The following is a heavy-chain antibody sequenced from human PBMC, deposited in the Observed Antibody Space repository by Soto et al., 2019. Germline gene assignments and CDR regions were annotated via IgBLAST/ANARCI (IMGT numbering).Heavy chain of an antibody. CDR3: ARGYCSGGSCPSLYYYYYMDV. CDR2: IKQDGSEK. D-gene: IGHD2-15*01. CDR1: GFTFSTYW. Sequence: GSLRLSCAASGFTFSTYWMSWVRQAPGKGLEWVANIKQDGSEKYYVDSVKGRFTISRDNAKNSLYLQMNSLRAEDTAVYYCARGYCSGGSCPSLYYYYYMDVWGKGTTVTVSS. J-gene: IGHJ6*03. V-gene: IGHV3-7*04.